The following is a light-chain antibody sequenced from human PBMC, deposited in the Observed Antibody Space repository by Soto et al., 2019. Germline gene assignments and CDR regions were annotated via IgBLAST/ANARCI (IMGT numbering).Light chain of an antibody. V-gene: IGLV2-14*01. Sequence: QSALTQPASVSGSPGQSITISCTGTSSDVGGYNYVSWYQQHPGKAPKLMIYDVSNRPSGVSNRFSGSKSGNTASLTISGPRAEDEADYYGSSYTSSTPLYVFGTGTKATVL. J-gene: IGLJ1*01. CDR2: DVS. CDR3: SSYTSSTPLYV. CDR1: SSDVGGYNY.